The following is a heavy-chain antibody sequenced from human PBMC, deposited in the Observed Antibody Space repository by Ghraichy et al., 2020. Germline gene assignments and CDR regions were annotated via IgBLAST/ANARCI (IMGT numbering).Heavy chain of an antibody. CDR1: GFTFSSYS. D-gene: IGHD2-2*01. Sequence: GALNISCAASGFTFSSYSMNWVRQAPGKGLEWVSYISGSGNTMYYADSVKGRFTISRDNAKNSLYLQMNSLRDEDTAVYYCARGYCGSTSCAHDSWGQGTLVTVSS. CDR3: ARGYCGSTSCAHDS. J-gene: IGHJ4*02. CDR2: ISGSGNTM. V-gene: IGHV3-48*02.